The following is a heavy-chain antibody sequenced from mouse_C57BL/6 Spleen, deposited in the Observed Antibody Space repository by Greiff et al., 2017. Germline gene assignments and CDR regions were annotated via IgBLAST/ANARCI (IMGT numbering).Heavy chain of an antibody. D-gene: IGHD3-2*02. CDR3: ARDSSGWRYYAMDY. CDR1: GYTFTSYW. J-gene: IGHJ4*01. CDR2: IHPNSGST. Sequence: VQLQQPGAELVKPGASVKLSCKASGYTFTSYWMHWVKQRPGQGLEWIGMIHPNSGSTNYNEKFKSKATLTVDKSSSTAYMQLSSLTSEDSAVYYCARDSSGWRYYAMDYWGQGTSVAVSS. V-gene: IGHV1-64*01.